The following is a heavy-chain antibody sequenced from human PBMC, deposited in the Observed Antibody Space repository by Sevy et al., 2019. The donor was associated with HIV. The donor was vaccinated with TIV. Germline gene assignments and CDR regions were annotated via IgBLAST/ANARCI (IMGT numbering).Heavy chain of an antibody. Sequence: WGSLRLSCAASGFTFSSYTMNWVRQAPGKGLEWVSSISTTSSYIYYADSVKGRCTISRDNAKNSLYLQINSLRAEDTAVYYCARYGDGGGIDYWGQGTLVTVSS. CDR2: ISTTSSYI. J-gene: IGHJ4*02. V-gene: IGHV3-21*01. CDR1: GFTFSSYT. D-gene: IGHD3-16*01. CDR3: ARYGDGGGIDY.